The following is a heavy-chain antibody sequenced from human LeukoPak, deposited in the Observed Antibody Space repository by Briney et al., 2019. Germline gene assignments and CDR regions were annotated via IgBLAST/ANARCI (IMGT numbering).Heavy chain of an antibody. CDR2: INHSGST. D-gene: IGHD3-10*01. J-gene: IGHJ3*02. V-gene: IGHV4-34*01. Sequence: SGTLSLTCAVYGGSFSGYYWSWIRQPPGKGLEWIGKINHSGSTNYNPSLKSRVTISVDTSKNQFSLKLSSVTAADTAVYYCATLRGYAFDIWGQGTMVTVSS. CDR1: GGSFSGYY. CDR3: ATLRGYAFDI.